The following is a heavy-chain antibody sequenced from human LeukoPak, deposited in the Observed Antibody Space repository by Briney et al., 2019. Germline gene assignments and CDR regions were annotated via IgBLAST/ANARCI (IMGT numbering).Heavy chain of an antibody. Sequence: PSETLSLTCTVSGYSISSGYYWGWIRQPPGKGLEWIGSIYHSGSTYYNPSLKSRVTISVDTSKNQFSLKLSSVTAADTAVYYCARDRCLDVWGKGTTVTVSS. J-gene: IGHJ6*04. CDR1: GYSISSGYY. V-gene: IGHV4-38-2*02. CDR2: IYHSGST. CDR3: ARDRCLDV.